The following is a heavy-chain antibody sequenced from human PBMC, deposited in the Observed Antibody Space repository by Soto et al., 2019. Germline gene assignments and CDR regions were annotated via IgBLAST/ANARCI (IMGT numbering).Heavy chain of an antibody. CDR2: IWYDGSNK. Sequence: QVQLVESGGGVVQPGRSLRLSCAASGFTFSSYGMHWVRQAPGKGLEWVAVIWYDGSNKYYADSVKGRFTISRDNSKNTLYLQMNSLRAKDTAVYYCARDADSSGRTNDWYFDLWGRGTLVTVSS. V-gene: IGHV3-33*01. CDR3: ARDADSSGRTNDWYFDL. D-gene: IGHD6-19*01. CDR1: GFTFSSYG. J-gene: IGHJ2*01.